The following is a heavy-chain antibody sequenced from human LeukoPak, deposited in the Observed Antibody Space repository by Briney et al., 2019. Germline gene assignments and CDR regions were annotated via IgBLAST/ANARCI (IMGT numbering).Heavy chain of an antibody. CDR2: IYSSGST. J-gene: IGHJ5*02. V-gene: IGHV4-59*08. CDR3: ARQFDP. CDR1: GASFSNYY. Sequence: SETLSLTCIVSGASFSNYYWSWIRQPPGKGLEWIGHIYSSGSTNYNPSLKSRLTISLGTPKNQFSLKLSSVTAADTAVYYCARQFDPWGQGILVTVSS.